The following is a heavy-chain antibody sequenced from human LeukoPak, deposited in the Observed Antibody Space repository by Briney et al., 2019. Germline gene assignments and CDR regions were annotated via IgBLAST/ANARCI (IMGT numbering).Heavy chain of an antibody. J-gene: IGHJ4*02. Sequence: PGGSLRLSCAASGFTFSSYGMHWVRQAPGKGLEWVAVISYDGSNKYYADSVKGRFTISRDNSKNTLYLQMNSLRAEDTAVYYCARTTYYYDSSGYYSFGYWGQGTLVTVSS. CDR3: ARTTYYYDSSGYYSFGY. CDR2: ISYDGSNK. V-gene: IGHV3-30*03. D-gene: IGHD3-22*01. CDR1: GFTFSSYG.